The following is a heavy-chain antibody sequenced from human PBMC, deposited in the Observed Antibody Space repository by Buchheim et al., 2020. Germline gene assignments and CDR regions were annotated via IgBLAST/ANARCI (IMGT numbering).Heavy chain of an antibody. J-gene: IGHJ3*02. CDR1: GFTFSSYA. CDR3: VGYCSSTSCYGGAFDI. CDR2: ISYDGSNK. V-gene: IGHV3-30-3*01. Sequence: QVQLVESGGGVVQPGRSLRLSCADSGFTFSSYAMHWVRQAPGKGLEWVAVISYDGSNKYYADSVKGRFTISRDNSKNTMYLQMNSLRAEDTAVYYCVGYCSSTSCYGGAFDIWGQGT. D-gene: IGHD2-2*01.